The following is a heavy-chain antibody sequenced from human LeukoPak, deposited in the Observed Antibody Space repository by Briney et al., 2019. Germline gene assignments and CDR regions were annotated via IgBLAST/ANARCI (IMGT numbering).Heavy chain of an antibody. CDR1: RFTFSTYG. CDR2: ISGSGGST. CDR3: AKVLPYYSTLYYFDY. V-gene: IGHV3-23*01. J-gene: IGHJ4*02. D-gene: IGHD2-21*01. Sequence: PGGSLRLSCAASRFTFSTYGMNWVRQTPGKGLEWVSAISGSGGSTYYADSVKGRFTISRDNSKNTLYLQMNSLRAEDTAVYYCAKVLPYYSTLYYFDYWGQGTLVTVSS.